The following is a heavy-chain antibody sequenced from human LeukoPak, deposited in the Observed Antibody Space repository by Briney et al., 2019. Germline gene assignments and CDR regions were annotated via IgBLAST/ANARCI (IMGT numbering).Heavy chain of an antibody. CDR3: ARGGLEWLLYRNYYYGMDV. CDR1: GGSFSGYY. D-gene: IGHD3-3*01. Sequence: SETLSLTCAVYGGSFSGYYWSWIRQPPGKGLEWIGYIYYSGSTNYNPSLKSRVTISVDTSKNQFSLKLSSVTAADTAVYYCARGGLEWLLYRNYYYGMDVWGQGTTVTVSS. V-gene: IGHV4-59*01. CDR2: IYYSGST. J-gene: IGHJ6*02.